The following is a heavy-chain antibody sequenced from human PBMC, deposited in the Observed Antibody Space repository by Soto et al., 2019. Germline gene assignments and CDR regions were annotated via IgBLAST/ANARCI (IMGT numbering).Heavy chain of an antibody. D-gene: IGHD6-19*01. Sequence: QVQLQESGPGLVKPSGTLSLTCAVSGGSISNSNWWIWVRQPPGKGLEWIGEIYHSGSTNYNPSLKSTVTISVNKSKNQFSLKLSSVTAADTAVYYCARGGGQWPLYYYAMDVWGQGTTVTVSS. CDR2: IYHSGST. CDR3: ARGGGQWPLYYYAMDV. J-gene: IGHJ6*02. V-gene: IGHV4-4*02. CDR1: GGSISNSNW.